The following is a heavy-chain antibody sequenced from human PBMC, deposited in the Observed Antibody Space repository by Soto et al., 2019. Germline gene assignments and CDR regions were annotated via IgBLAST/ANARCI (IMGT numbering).Heavy chain of an antibody. Sequence: VASVKVSCKASGYTFTSYGISWVRQAPGQGLEWMGWISAYNGNTNYAQKLQGRVTMTTDTSTSTAYMELRSLRSDDTAVYYCARETSGYSYGELDYWGQGTLVTVSS. V-gene: IGHV1-18*01. D-gene: IGHD5-18*01. CDR1: GYTFTSYG. J-gene: IGHJ4*02. CDR2: ISAYNGNT. CDR3: ARETSGYSYGELDY.